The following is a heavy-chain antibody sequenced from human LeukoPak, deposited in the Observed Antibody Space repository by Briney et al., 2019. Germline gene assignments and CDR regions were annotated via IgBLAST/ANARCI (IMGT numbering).Heavy chain of an antibody. CDR3: AREMATITGGFDP. Sequence: SVKVSCKASGGTFSSYAISWVRQAPGQGLEWMGRIIPILGIANYAQKFQGRVTITADKSTSTAYMELSSLRSEDTAVYYCAREMATITGGFDPWGQGTLVTVSS. V-gene: IGHV1-69*04. J-gene: IGHJ5*02. CDR2: IIPILGIA. CDR1: GGTFSSYA. D-gene: IGHD5-24*01.